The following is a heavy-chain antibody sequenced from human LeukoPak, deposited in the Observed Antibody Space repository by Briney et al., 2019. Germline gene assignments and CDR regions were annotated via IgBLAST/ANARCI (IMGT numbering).Heavy chain of an antibody. J-gene: IGHJ5*02. CDR2: INHSGST. D-gene: IGHD3-10*01. CDR3: ARVHYSNGVLDP. Sequence: SETLSLTCAVYGGSSSGYYWSWIRQPPGKGLEWIGEINHSGSTNYNPSLKSRVTISVDTSKNQFSLKLSSVTAADTAVYYCARVHYSNGVLDPWAREPWSPSPQ. CDR1: GGSSSGYY. V-gene: IGHV4-34*01.